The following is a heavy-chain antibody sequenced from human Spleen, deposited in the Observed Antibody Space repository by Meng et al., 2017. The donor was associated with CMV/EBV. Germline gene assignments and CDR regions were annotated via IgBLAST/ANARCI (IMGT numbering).Heavy chain of an antibody. J-gene: IGHJ4*02. CDR3: AREPLRARWPFDC. V-gene: IGHV3-7*01. D-gene: IGHD4-17*01. CDR2: IKQDGNRE. Sequence: GESLKISCAASGFTFSNFWMSWVRQAPGKGLEWVANIKQDGNREYYVDSVKGRFTISRDNAKNSLYLQMNSLRVEDTALYYCAREPLRARWPFDCWGQGTLVTVSS. CDR1: GFTFSNFW.